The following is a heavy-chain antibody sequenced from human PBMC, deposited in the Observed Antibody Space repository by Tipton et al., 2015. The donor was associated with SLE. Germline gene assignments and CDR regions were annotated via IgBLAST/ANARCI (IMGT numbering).Heavy chain of an antibody. CDR2: SYYSGNT. V-gene: IGHV4-31*03. CDR3: ARGFFHDYWSAEQGRKSFYFDN. CDR1: GGYISSGGYF. J-gene: IGHJ4*02. D-gene: IGHD3-3*01. Sequence: TLSLTCTVSGGYISSGGYFWNWIRQHPGKGLEWIGYSYYSGNTYYNPSLQGRVTITVDTSQNQFSLKLSSVTAADTAMYFCARGFFHDYWSAEQGRKSFYFDNWGQGALVTVSS.